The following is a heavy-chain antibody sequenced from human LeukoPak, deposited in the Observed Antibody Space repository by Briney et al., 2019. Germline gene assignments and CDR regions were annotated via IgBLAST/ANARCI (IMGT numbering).Heavy chain of an antibody. CDR1: GDSISSVGYH. V-gene: IGHV4-31*03. Sequence: SQTLSLTCTVSGDSISSVGYHWTWIRQHPGKGLERIAYISYSGNTYYNPSLKSRINISMYTTKTQFSLSLTSVTAADTAVYYCARDYGDYFRWFDRWGQGTLVTVSS. CDR3: ARDYGDYFRWFDR. CDR2: ISYSGNT. J-gene: IGHJ5*02. D-gene: IGHD4-17*01.